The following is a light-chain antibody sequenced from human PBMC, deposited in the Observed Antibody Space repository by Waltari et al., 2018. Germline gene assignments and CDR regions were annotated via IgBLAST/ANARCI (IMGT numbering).Light chain of an antibody. CDR1: QSLVQSDGSIF. V-gene: IGKV2-30*02. CDR3: LQSSQWPYA. CDR2: KVS. Sequence: DVVMTQSPLSLAVTLGQPASISCWSSQSLVQSDGSIFLNWFHQKPGQSPRRLIYKVSNRGSGVPDRFSGSGSGTDFTLKISRVEAEDVGIYYCLQSSQWPYAFGQGTKLEIK. J-gene: IGKJ2*01.